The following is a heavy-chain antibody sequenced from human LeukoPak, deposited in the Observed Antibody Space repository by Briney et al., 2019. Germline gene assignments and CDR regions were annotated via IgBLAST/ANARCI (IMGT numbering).Heavy chain of an antibody. J-gene: IGHJ4*02. CDR2: INPNSGGT. Sequence: VASVTVSCKASGYTFTVYYMHWVRQAPGQGLEWMGWINPNSGGTNYAQKFQGRVTMTRDTSISTAYMELSRLRSDDTAVYYCARDENVPAAIFDYWGQGTLVTVSS. CDR3: ARDENVPAAIFDY. V-gene: IGHV1-2*02. CDR1: GYTFTVYY. D-gene: IGHD2-2*01.